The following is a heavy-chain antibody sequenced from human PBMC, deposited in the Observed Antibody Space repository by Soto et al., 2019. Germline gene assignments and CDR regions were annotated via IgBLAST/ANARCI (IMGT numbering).Heavy chain of an antibody. V-gene: IGHV4-39*01. CDR2: IFYSGST. J-gene: IGHJ4*02. CDR3: ARQSGGYVQRNSDY. D-gene: IGHD1-26*01. CDR1: GDSISSGGYY. Sequence: QLQLQESGPGLVKPSETLSLTCTVSGDSISSGGYYWAWIRQPPGKGLEWIGSIFYSGSTYYSPSLKSRLTMSVDTSKNQFSLRLNSLTAADTAFYYCARQSGGYVQRNSDYWGQGTLVTVSS.